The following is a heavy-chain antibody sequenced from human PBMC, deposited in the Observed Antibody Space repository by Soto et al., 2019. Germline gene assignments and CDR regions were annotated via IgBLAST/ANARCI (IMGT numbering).Heavy chain of an antibody. Sequence: PSETLSLTCTVSGGSISSYFWSWIRQPPGKGLEWIGYIYSSEYTDYNPSLKSRVTISVDTSKDQFSLQLKSVTAADTAVYYCARRYGRAFDYWGQGTLVTVSS. CDR3: ARRYGRAFDY. CDR1: GGSISSYF. CDR2: IYSSEYT. J-gene: IGHJ4*02. V-gene: IGHV4-59*08. D-gene: IGHD1-1*01.